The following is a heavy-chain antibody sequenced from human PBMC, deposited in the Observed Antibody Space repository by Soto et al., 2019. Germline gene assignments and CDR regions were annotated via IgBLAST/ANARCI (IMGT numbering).Heavy chain of an antibody. Sequence: SVKVSCKASGGTFSSYAISWVRQAPGQGLEWMGGIIPICGTANYAQKFQGRVTITADESTSTAYMELSSLRSEDTAVYYCATLEAGYCSRGSCYESYYYGMDVWGQGTRVTVSS. CDR2: IIPICGTA. V-gene: IGHV1-69*13. CDR1: GGTFSSYA. D-gene: IGHD2-15*01. CDR3: ATLEAGYCSRGSCYESYYYGMDV. J-gene: IGHJ6*02.